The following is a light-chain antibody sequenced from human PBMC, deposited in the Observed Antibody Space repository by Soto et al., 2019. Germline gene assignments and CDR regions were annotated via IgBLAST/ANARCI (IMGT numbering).Light chain of an antibody. CDR3: QQYGSSPWT. Sequence: AQCPGTLSVSRLQRASLSCRASQSVSTTVAWYHQKPGQAPRLLVYGASTRATGIPDRFSGTGSGTDFTLTISRLEPEDFAVYYCQQYGSSPWTFGLGTKVDIK. V-gene: IGKV3-20*01. J-gene: IGKJ1*01. CDR1: QSVSTT. CDR2: GAS.